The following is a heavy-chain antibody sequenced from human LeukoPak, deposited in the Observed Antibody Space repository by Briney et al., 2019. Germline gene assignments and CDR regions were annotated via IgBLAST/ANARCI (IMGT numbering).Heavy chain of an antibody. J-gene: IGHJ6*02. CDR3: ARGIVVVPASILRVNYYYGMDV. V-gene: IGHV4-34*01. CDR2: INHSGST. D-gene: IGHD2-2*02. Sequence: KSSETLSLTCAVYGGFFSGYYCRCLQQPPGKGVEWIGEINHSGSTYYNPSLKSRVTISVDTSKKQCSLKLSSVTAADTAVYYCARGIVVVPASILRVNYYYGMDVWGQGTTVTVSS. CDR1: GGFFSGYY.